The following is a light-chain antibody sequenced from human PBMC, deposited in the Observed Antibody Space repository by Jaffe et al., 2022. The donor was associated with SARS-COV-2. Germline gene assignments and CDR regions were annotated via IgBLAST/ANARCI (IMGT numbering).Light chain of an antibody. V-gene: IGLV2-11*01. Sequence: QSALTQPRSVSGSPGQSVTISCTGTSSDVGGHNYVSWYQQHPGKVPKVMIYDVSKRPSGVPDRFSGSKSGNTASLTISGLQVEDEADYYCCSYAGDYPRVVFGGGTKLTVL. CDR2: DVS. J-gene: IGLJ2*01. CDR1: SSDVGGHNY. CDR3: CSYAGDYPRVV.